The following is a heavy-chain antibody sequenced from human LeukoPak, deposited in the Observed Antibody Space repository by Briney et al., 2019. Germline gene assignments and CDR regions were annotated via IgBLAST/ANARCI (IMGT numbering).Heavy chain of an antibody. CDR3: ARSPRGGGKQPTYYYYMDV. CDR2: IIPIFGTA. Sequence: ASVKVSCKASGYTFTSYGISWVRQAPGQGLEWRGGIIPIFGTANYAQKFQGRVTITADKSTSTAYMELSSMRSEDTAVYYCARSPRGGGKQPTYYYYMDVWGKGTTVTVSS. J-gene: IGHJ6*03. CDR1: GYTFTSYG. V-gene: IGHV1-69*06. D-gene: IGHD4-23*01.